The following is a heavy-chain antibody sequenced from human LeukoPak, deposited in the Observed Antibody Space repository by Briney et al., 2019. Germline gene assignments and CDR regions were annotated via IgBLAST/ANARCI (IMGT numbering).Heavy chain of an antibody. CDR2: INHSGST. CDR3: ARDSYGGNDYFDY. J-gene: IGHJ4*02. Sequence: SQTLSLTCTVSGGSISSGGYYWSWIRQPPGKGLEWIGNINHSGSTYYNPSLKSRVTISADTSKNQFSLTLSSVTAADTAVYYCARDSYGGNDYFDYWGQGTLVTVSS. CDR1: GGSISSGGYY. D-gene: IGHD4-23*01. V-gene: IGHV4-30-4*08.